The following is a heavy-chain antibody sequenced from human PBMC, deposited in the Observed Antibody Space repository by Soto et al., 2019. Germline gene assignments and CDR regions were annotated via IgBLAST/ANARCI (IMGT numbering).Heavy chain of an antibody. Sequence: PSETLSLTCTVSGGSISSYYWSWIRQPAGKGLEWIGRIYTSGSTNYNPSLKSRVTMSVDTSKNQFSLKLSSVTAADTAVYYCARDRPYYGSDRGGMDVWGQGTTVTVSS. CDR1: GGSISSYY. D-gene: IGHD3-10*01. V-gene: IGHV4-4*07. CDR3: ARDRPYYGSDRGGMDV. J-gene: IGHJ6*02. CDR2: IYTSGST.